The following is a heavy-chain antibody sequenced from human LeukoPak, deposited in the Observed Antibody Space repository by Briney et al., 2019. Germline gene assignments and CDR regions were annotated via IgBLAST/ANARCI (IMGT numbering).Heavy chain of an antibody. V-gene: IGHV1-69*05. Sequence: SVKVSCKASGGTFSSYAISWVRQAPGQGLEWMGGIIPIFGTANYAQKFQGRVTITTDESTSTAYMELSSLRSEDTAVYYCARAPGYYDSSGYYENGFDYWGQGTLVTVSS. CDR2: IIPIFGTA. J-gene: IGHJ4*02. D-gene: IGHD3-22*01. CDR3: ARAPGYYDSSGYYENGFDY. CDR1: GGTFSSYA.